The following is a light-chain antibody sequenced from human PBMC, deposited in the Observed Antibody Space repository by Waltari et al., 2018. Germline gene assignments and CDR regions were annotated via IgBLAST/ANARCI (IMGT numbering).Light chain of an antibody. Sequence: QSMLTLPPSASGTPGQRVTISCSGSPSNIGSNFVCWYQQFPGTAPKLLIYRENRRPAGVPYRFSSSKSGATASLAISGLRSEDEADYSCAMCEENPVFGGGTKLTVL. CDR2: REN. CDR3: AMCEENPV. V-gene: IGLV1-47*01. J-gene: IGLJ2*01. CDR1: PSNIGSNF.